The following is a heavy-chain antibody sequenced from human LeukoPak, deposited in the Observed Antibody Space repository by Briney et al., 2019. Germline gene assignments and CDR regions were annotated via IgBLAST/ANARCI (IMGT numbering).Heavy chain of an antibody. Sequence: PGGSLRLSCAASGFTFSSYAMSWVRQAPGKGPEWVSAIGGSGGSTYYADSVKGRFTISRDNSQNTLYLQVNSLRAEDTAVYYCAKFAVGSGWTRPFDYWGQGTLVTASA. D-gene: IGHD6-19*01. CDR2: IGGSGGST. CDR3: AKFAVGSGWTRPFDY. J-gene: IGHJ4*02. V-gene: IGHV3-23*01. CDR1: GFTFSSYA.